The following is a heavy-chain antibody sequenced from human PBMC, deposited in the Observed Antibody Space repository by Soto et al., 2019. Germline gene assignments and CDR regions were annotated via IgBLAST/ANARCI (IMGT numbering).Heavy chain of an antibody. D-gene: IGHD2-15*01. Sequence: PSETLSLTCAVYGGSFSGYYWSWIRQPPGKGLEWIGKINHSGSTNYNPSLKSRVTISVDTSKNQFSLKLSSMTAADTAVYYCARELVKDYYYYGMDVWGQGTTVTVSS. CDR2: INHSGST. CDR1: GGSFSGYY. V-gene: IGHV4-34*01. CDR3: ARELVKDYYYYGMDV. J-gene: IGHJ6*02.